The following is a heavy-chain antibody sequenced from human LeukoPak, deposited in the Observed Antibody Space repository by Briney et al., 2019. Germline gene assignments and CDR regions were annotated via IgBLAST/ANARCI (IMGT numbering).Heavy chain of an antibody. CDR2: IDYSGST. Sequence: SETLSLTCTVSGGSISSYYWSWIRQPPGKGLEWIGYIDYSGSTNYNPSLKSRVTISVDTSKNQFSLKLSSVTAADTAVYYCARNSYGYASFDYWGQGTLVTVSS. CDR1: GGSISSYY. D-gene: IGHD5-18*01. V-gene: IGHV4-59*01. CDR3: ARNSYGYASFDY. J-gene: IGHJ4*02.